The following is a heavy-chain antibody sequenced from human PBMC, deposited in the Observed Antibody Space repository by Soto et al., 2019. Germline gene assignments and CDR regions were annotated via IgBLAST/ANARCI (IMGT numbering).Heavy chain of an antibody. J-gene: IGHJ5*01. V-gene: IGHV1-18*01. Sequence: GASVKVSCKASGYTFTSYGISWVRQAPGQGLEWMGWISAYNGNTNYAQKLQGRFTISRDNSKNTLYLQMGSLRAEDTAVYYCAKDVRPSVTTCIFDYWGHGTLVTVSS. CDR3: AKDVRPSVTTCIFDY. D-gene: IGHD4-17*01. CDR1: GYTFTSYG. CDR2: ISAYNGNT.